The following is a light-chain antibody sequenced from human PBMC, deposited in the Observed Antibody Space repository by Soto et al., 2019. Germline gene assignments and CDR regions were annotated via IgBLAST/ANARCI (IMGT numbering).Light chain of an antibody. CDR3: QSYDSSLTLSV. CDR2: GNS. V-gene: IGLV1-40*01. J-gene: IGLJ1*01. Sequence: QSVLTQPPSVSVPPGQRVTISCTGSSSNIGEGYDVHWYPQLPGTAPKLLIYGNSNRPSGVPDRFAGSKSGTSASLAITWLQANDEANYYCQSYDSSLTLSVFGTGTKVTGL. CDR1: SSNIGEGYD.